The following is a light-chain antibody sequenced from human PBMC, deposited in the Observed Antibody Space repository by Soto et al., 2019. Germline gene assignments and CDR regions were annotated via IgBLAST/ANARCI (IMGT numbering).Light chain of an antibody. Sequence: DIQMTQSPSSLSASVRDRVTITCRASQTVGDHLNWYQQKPGTAPKLLFSRASRLQSGVPSRFTGSGLATDFTLTISSLQPEDFATYYCHQTFLSPPTFGQGTKVDIK. J-gene: IGKJ1*01. V-gene: IGKV1-39*01. CDR1: QTVGDH. CDR3: HQTFLSPPT. CDR2: RAS.